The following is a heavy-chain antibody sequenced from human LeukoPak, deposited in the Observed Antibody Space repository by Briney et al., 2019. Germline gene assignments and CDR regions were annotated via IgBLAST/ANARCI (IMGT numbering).Heavy chain of an antibody. J-gene: IGHJ2*01. CDR2: IYYSGDT. D-gene: IGHD3-16*01. CDR1: GGSISSGDSF. Sequence: SETLSLTCTVSGGSISSGDSFWSWLRQHPGKGLEWIGSIYYSGDTYYSPSLKSRLSISADTSKNLFSLKLSSVTDADTAVYYCARSQYRGETPNWYFDLWGRGTLVTVSS. V-gene: IGHV4-31*03. CDR3: ARSQYRGETPNWYFDL.